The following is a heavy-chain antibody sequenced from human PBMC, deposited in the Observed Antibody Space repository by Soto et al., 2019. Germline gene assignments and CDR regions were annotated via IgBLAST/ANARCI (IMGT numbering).Heavy chain of an antibody. D-gene: IGHD3-22*01. CDR2: ISGSGGST. Sequence: EVQLLESGGGLVQPGGSLRLSCAASGFTFSSYAMSWVRQAPGKGLEWVSAISGSGGSTYYADSVKGRFTISRDNSKNTLYLQMNSLRAEDTAVYYCAKDVTMIVVVYSTSDAFDIWGQGTMVIVSS. CDR1: GFTFSSYA. J-gene: IGHJ3*02. CDR3: AKDVTMIVVVYSTSDAFDI. V-gene: IGHV3-23*01.